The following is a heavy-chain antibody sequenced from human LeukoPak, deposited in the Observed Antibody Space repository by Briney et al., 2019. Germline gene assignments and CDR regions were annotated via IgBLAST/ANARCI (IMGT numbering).Heavy chain of an antibody. Sequence: GGSLRLSCAASGFTFSSYAMHWVRQAPGKGLEWVAVISYDGSNKYYADSVKGRFTISRDNSKNTLYLQMNSLRAEDTAVYYCANKEVFWGQGTLVTVSS. CDR2: ISYDGSNK. CDR3: ANKEVF. CDR1: GFTFSSYA. J-gene: IGHJ4*02. V-gene: IGHV3-30*14.